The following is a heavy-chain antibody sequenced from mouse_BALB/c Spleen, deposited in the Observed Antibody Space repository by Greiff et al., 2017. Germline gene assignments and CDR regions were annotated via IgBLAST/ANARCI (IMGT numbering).Heavy chain of an antibody. J-gene: IGHJ3*01. Sequence: EVKLMESGGGLVQPGGSLKLSCAASGFTFSSYGMSWVRQTPDKRLELVATINSNGGSTYYPDSVKGRFTISRDNAKNTLYLQMSSLKSEDTAMYYCARVLTGTFAYWGQGTLVTVSA. CDR2: INSNGGST. V-gene: IGHV5-6-3*01. D-gene: IGHD4-1*01. CDR3: ARVLTGTFAY. CDR1: GFTFSSYG.